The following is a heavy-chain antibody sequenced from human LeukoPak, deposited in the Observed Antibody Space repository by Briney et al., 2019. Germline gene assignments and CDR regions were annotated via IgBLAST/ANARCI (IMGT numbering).Heavy chain of an antibody. V-gene: IGHV3-49*03. CDR1: GISFSSHV. D-gene: IGHD3-3*02. J-gene: IGHJ6*02. CDR3: TADSGRSISFPTRYYYYYGMDV. CDR2: ISSKPYGATT. Sequence: GGSLRLSCADSGISFSSHVMIWLRQAPGQGLEWVGFISSKPYGATTEYAASVKGRFTISRDDSKSIAYLQMNSLRTEDTAVYYFTADSGRSISFPTRYYYYYGMDVWGQGTTVTVSS.